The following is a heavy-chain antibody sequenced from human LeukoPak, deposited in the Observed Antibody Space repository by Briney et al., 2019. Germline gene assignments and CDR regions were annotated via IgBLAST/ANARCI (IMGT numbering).Heavy chain of an antibody. CDR2: ISYSGST. V-gene: IGHV4-59*08. CDR3: ARHTDCSTTACRLSAFDI. J-gene: IGHJ3*02. Sequence: PSETLSLTCTVAGDSISSNFWSWIPQPPGKGLEWIGYISYSGSTNSNPSLKSRVTISVNTPKSQFSLKLSSVTAADTAVYYCARHTDCSTTACRLSAFDIWGQGTVVTVST. CDR1: GDSISSNF. D-gene: IGHD1-26*01.